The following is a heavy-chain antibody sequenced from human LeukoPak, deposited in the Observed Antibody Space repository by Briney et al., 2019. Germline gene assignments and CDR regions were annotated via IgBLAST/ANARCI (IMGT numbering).Heavy chain of an antibody. CDR1: GFTVSSNY. J-gene: IGHJ3*02. V-gene: IGHV3-53*01. CDR3: ARGYDFWSGHNWPFDI. D-gene: IGHD3-3*01. CDR2: IYSGGST. Sequence: PGGSLRLSCAASGFTVSSNYMSWVRQAPGKGLEWVSVIYSGGSTYYADSVKGRFTISRDNSKNTLYLQMNSLRAEDTAVYYCARGYDFWSGHNWPFDIWGQGTMVTVSS.